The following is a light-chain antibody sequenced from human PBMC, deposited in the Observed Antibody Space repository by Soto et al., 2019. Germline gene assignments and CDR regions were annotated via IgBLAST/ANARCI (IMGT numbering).Light chain of an antibody. CDR2: AAS. V-gene: IGKV1-8*01. J-gene: IGKJ1*01. CDR3: QHYNSYSEA. Sequence: AIRMAQSPSSLSASTGDRVTITCRASQGISSYLAWYQQKPGKAPKLLIYAASTLQSGVPSRFSGSGSGTEFTLTISSMQPDDFANYYCQHYNSYSEAFGQGTKVDIK. CDR1: QGISSY.